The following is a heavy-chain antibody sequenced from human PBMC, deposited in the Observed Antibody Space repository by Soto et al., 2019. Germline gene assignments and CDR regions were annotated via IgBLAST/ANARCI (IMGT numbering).Heavy chain of an antibody. CDR3: ARDSRGYCSSTSCYDWFDP. V-gene: IGHV1-18*01. CDR1: GYTFTSYG. D-gene: IGHD2-2*01. Sequence: ASVKVSCTASGYTFTSYGISWVRQAPGQGLEWMGWISAYNGNTNYAQKLQGRVTMTTDTSTSTAYMELRSLRSDDTAVYYCARDSRGYCSSTSCYDWFDPWGQGTLVTVSS. J-gene: IGHJ5*02. CDR2: ISAYNGNT.